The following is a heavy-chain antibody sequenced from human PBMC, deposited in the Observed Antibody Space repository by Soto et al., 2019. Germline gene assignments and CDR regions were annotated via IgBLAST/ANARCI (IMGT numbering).Heavy chain of an antibody. Sequence: EVQLLESGGGLVQPGWSLRLSCEGSGFTFINYAMNWVRQTPGKGLEWVSTISGGGDRAFDADTVKGRFTISRDNSKNTVNLQMNSLRADDTAVYYCARKVLGSTSRPDWWYFDLWGRGTLVTVSS. J-gene: IGHJ2*01. CDR1: GFTFINYA. V-gene: IGHV3-23*01. CDR3: ARKVLGSTSRPDWWYFDL. CDR2: ISGGGDRA. D-gene: IGHD2-2*01.